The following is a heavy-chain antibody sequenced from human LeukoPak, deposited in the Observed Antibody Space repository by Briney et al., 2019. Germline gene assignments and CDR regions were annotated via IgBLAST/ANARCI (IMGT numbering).Heavy chain of an antibody. CDR2: INSDGSST. CDR1: GFTFSSYW. J-gene: IGHJ4*02. D-gene: IGHD2-2*01. CDR3: ARSPTSWYFDY. V-gene: IGHV3-74*01. Sequence: GGSLRLSCAASGFTFSSYWMHWVRQAPGKGLVWVSRINSDGSSTNYADSVKGRFTISRDNSKNTLYLQMNSLRPEDTSVYFCARSPTSWYFDYWGQGTLVTVSS.